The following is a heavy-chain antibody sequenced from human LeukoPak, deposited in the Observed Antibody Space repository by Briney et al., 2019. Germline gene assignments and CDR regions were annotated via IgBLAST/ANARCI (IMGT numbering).Heavy chain of an antibody. CDR1: GFTFSTYS. CDR2: ISSSSSYI. D-gene: IGHD3-10*01. CDR3: ARAYYNSGSSDFDY. V-gene: IGHV3-21*01. J-gene: IGHJ4*02. Sequence: GGSLRLSCAASGFTFSTYSMNWVRQAPGKGLEWVSSISSSSSYIYYADSVKGRSTISRDNAKNSLYLQMNSLRAEDTAVYYCARAYYNSGSSDFDYWGQGTLVTVSS.